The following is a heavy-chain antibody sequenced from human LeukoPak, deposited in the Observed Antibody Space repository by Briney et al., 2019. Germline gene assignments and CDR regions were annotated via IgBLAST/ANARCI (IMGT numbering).Heavy chain of an antibody. V-gene: IGHV1-46*01. CDR1: GYTFTSYY. CDR2: INPSGGST. Sequence: ASVKVSCKASGYTFTSYYMHWVRQAPGQGLEWMGIINPSGGSTSYAQKFQGRVTMTRDMSTSTVYMELSSLRSEDTAVYYCARDLGSGSYYYYMDVWGKGTTVTVSS. D-gene: IGHD3-10*01. J-gene: IGHJ6*03. CDR3: ARDLGSGSYYYYMDV.